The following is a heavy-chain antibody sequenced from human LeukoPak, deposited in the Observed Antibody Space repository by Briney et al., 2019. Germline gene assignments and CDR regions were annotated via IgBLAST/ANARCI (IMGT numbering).Heavy chain of an antibody. J-gene: IGHJ4*02. Sequence: SETLSLTCTVSGGSISSYYWNWIRQPPGKGLEWIGYIYYSGTTNYNPSLKSRVTISVDTSKNQFSLKLSSVAAADTAVYYCAGGGGATPVLYYFDYWGQGTLVTVSS. CDR1: GGSISSYY. CDR3: AGGGGATPVLYYFDY. CDR2: IYYSGTT. D-gene: IGHD2-15*01. V-gene: IGHV4-59*01.